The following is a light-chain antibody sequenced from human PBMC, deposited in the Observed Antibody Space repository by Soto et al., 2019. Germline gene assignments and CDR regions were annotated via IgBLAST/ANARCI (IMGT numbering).Light chain of an antibody. V-gene: IGLV2-14*01. CDR2: EVS. Sequence: QSVLTQPASVSGSPGQSITISCTGPSSDVGGYNYVSWYQQHPGKAPKLMIYEVSNRPSGVSNRFSGSKSGNTASLTISGLQAEDEADYYCSSYTSSSTPRVFGTGTKVTVL. CDR3: SSYTSSSTPRV. J-gene: IGLJ1*01. CDR1: SSDVGGYNY.